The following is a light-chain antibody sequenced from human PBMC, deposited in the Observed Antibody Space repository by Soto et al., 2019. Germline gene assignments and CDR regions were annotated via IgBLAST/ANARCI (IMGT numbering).Light chain of an antibody. J-gene: IGKJ5*01. CDR3: QQRSTWPIT. CDR1: QSVGSL. Sequence: EIVLTQSPATLSLSPGEGATLSCRASQSVGSLLAWYQQKPGQAPTLVIYDASNSATGIPAMFSRSGSGTDFSLTITRLAPEDFAVYYCQQRSTWPITFGQGTRLEIK. V-gene: IGKV3-11*01. CDR2: DAS.